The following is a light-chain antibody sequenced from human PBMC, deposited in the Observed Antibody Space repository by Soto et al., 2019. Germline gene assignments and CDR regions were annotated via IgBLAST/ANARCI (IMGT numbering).Light chain of an antibody. CDR2: GAS. CDR1: QSVASRY. V-gene: IGKV3-20*01. CDR3: QLFGTSWLT. Sequence: EIVLTQSPGTLSLSPGEGATLSCRASQSVASRYLGWYQQKPGQAPRLLIYGASSRATGIPDRFSGSGSGTAFTLTISRLAPEDFAVYYCQLFGTSWLTFGPGTKVDMK. J-gene: IGKJ3*01.